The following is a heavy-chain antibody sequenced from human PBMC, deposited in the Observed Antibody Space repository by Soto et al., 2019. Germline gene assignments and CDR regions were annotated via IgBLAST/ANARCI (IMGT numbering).Heavy chain of an antibody. Sequence: GASVKVSCKASGGTFSSYTISWVRQAPGQGLEWMGRIIPILGIANYAQKFQGRVTITADKSTSTAYMELSSLRSEDTAVYYCARARPGEDYSNYWSHFSYWGQGTLVTVSS. V-gene: IGHV1-69*02. CDR1: GGTFSSYT. D-gene: IGHD4-4*01. J-gene: IGHJ4*02. CDR2: IIPILGIA. CDR3: ARARPGEDYSNYWSHFSY.